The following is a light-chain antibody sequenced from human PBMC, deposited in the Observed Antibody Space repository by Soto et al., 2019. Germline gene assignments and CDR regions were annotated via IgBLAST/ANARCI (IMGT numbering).Light chain of an antibody. CDR3: QPDDTSPPLT. Sequence: EIVLTQSPGTLPLSPGDRATLSCRASQSVNSHYLAWYQQKPGQAPRLLLYGASSRAIGIPDRFSGRGSGTDFTPTICTLEPEGVAEYYCQPDDTSPPLTFGGGTKVEIK. V-gene: IGKV3-20*01. CDR1: QSVNSHY. CDR2: GAS. J-gene: IGKJ4*01.